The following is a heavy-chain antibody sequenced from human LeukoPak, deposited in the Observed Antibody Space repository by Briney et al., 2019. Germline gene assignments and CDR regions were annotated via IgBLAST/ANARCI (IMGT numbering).Heavy chain of an antibody. D-gene: IGHD3-3*01. V-gene: IGHV1-69*05. CDR2: IIPIFGTA. CDR1: GGTFSSYA. Sequence: SVKVSCKASGGTFSSYAISWVRQAPGQGLEWMGGIIPIFGTANYAQKFQGRVTITTDESTSTAYMELSSLRSDDTAVYYCARDSDFWSGYSDAFDIWGQGTMVTVSS. J-gene: IGHJ3*02. CDR3: ARDSDFWSGYSDAFDI.